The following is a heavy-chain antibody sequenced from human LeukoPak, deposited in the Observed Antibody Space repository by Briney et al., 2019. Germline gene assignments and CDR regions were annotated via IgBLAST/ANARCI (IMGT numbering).Heavy chain of an antibody. J-gene: IGHJ4*02. D-gene: IGHD4-23*01. Sequence: PGGSLRLSCAASGFTVGSYYMNCGPQAPGKVLEWISVIYSGGSTSSADSVKGRFTISRDNSKNTLYLQMKSLRAEDTAVYYCAGSTTVAYYWGQGTLVTVSS. CDR3: AGSTTVAYY. V-gene: IGHV3-53*01. CDR2: IYSGGST. CDR1: GFTVGSYY.